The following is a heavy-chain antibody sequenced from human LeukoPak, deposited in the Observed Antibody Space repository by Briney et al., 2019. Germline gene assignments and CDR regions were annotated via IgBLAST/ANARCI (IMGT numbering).Heavy chain of an antibody. Sequence: GGSLRLSCEASGFTFSSYSMNWVRQAPGKGLEWVSSISSSSSYIYYADSVKGRFTISRDNAKNSLYLQMNSLRAEDTAVYCCAREGYSGYHVLLDYWGQGTLVTVSS. D-gene: IGHD5-12*01. CDR2: ISSSSSYI. CDR1: GFTFSSYS. CDR3: AREGYSGYHVLLDY. V-gene: IGHV3-21*01. J-gene: IGHJ4*02.